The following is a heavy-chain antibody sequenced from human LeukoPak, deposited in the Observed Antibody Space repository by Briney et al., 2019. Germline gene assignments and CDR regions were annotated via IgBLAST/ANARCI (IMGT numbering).Heavy chain of an antibody. Sequence: GGSLRLSCAASGFTFSSYSMNWVRQAPGKGLVWVSRINSDGSSTSYADSVKGRFTISRDNAKNTLYLQMNSLRAEGTAVYYCAVSYGGNSGLAFDIWGQGTMVTVSS. CDR3: AVSYGGNSGLAFDI. J-gene: IGHJ3*02. D-gene: IGHD4-23*01. CDR1: GFTFSSYS. V-gene: IGHV3-74*01. CDR2: INSDGSST.